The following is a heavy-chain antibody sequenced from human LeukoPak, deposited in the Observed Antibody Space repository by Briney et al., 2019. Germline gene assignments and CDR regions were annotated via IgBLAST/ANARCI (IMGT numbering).Heavy chain of an antibody. V-gene: IGHV4-34*01. D-gene: IGHD3-22*01. CDR1: GGSFSGYY. CDR2: INHSGST. J-gene: IGHJ3*02. CDR3: ARLSLVVVTPPMEAFDI. Sequence: SETLSLTCAVYGGSFSGYYWSWIRQPPGKGLEWIGEINHSGSTNYDPSLKSRVTISVDTSKNQFSLKLSSVTAADTAVYYCARLSLVVVTPPMEAFDIWGQGTMVTVSS.